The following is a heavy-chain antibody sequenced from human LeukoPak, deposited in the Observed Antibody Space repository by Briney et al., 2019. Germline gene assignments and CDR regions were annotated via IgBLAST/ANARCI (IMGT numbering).Heavy chain of an antibody. CDR1: GYSISSGYY. V-gene: IGHV4-38-2*02. CDR3: ARGAGRYDYRRNWFDP. J-gene: IGHJ5*02. Sequence: SETLSLTCTVSGYSISSGYYWGWIRQPPGKGLEWIGSIYHSGSTYYNPSLKGRVTISVDTSKNQFSLKLSSVTAADTAVYYCARGAGRYDYRRNWFDPWGQGTLVTVSS. D-gene: IGHD4-11*01. CDR2: IYHSGST.